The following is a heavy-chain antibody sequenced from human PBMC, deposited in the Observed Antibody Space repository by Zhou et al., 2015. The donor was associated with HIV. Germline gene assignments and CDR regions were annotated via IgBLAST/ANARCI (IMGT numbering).Heavy chain of an antibody. Sequence: QVQLVQSGAEVRKPGASVKVSCKASGYTFTDYGIAWMRQAPGQRLEWMGWISSYSGNTNYAPKFQGRVSMTTDTTTRTTYMELRSLRSGDTAMYYCARDSPPVGDFWTGGGDGAYCFDYWGQGTLVTVSS. J-gene: IGHJ4*02. CDR2: ISSYSGNT. V-gene: IGHV1-18*04. CDR3: ARDSPPVGDFWTGGGDGAYCFDY. D-gene: IGHD3/OR15-3a*01. CDR1: GYTFTDYG.